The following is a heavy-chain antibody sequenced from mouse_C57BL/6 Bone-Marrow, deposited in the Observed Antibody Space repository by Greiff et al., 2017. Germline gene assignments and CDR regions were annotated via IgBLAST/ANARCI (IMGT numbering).Heavy chain of an antibody. V-gene: IGHV3-6*01. J-gene: IGHJ2*01. CDR1: GYSITSGYF. CDR2: ISYDGSN. Sequence: DVKLQESGPGLVKPSQSLSLTCSASGYSITSGYFWNLPRQFPGNILEWMGFISYDGSNNYNPSLKERVTITRDTSKNQFFLKLNSVTTEDTATYDCARSSLYYGSLDDWGQGTTLTVSS. D-gene: IGHD1-1*01. CDR3: ARSSLYYGSLDD.